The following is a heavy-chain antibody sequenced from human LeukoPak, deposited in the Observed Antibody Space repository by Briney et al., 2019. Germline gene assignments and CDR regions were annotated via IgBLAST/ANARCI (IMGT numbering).Heavy chain of an antibody. Sequence: SVTVSCTASGGTFISYAISWVRQAPGQGLEWRGGIIPILGTANYAQKFRGRVTITTDESTSTAYMELSSLRSQDTAVYYCAREGSGSHYYDHWGQGTLVTVSS. D-gene: IGHD1-26*01. V-gene: IGHV1-69*05. CDR1: GGTFISYA. CDR2: IIPILGTA. J-gene: IGHJ4*02. CDR3: AREGSGSHYYDH.